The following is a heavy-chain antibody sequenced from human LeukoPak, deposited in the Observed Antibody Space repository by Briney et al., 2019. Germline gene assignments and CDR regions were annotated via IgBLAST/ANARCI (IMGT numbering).Heavy chain of an antibody. Sequence: GGSLRLSCAASGFTVSSNYMSWVRQAPGKGLEWVSVIYSGGSTYYADSVKGRFTISRDNSKNTLYLQMNSLRAEDTAVYYCARWFCTSTTCYYDYWGQGTLVTVSS. V-gene: IGHV3-53*01. CDR3: ARWFCTSTTCYYDY. CDR1: GFTVSSNY. D-gene: IGHD2-2*01. J-gene: IGHJ4*02. CDR2: IYSGGST.